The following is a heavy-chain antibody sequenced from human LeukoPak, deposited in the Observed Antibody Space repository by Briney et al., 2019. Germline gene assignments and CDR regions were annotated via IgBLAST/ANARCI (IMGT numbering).Heavy chain of an antibody. V-gene: IGHV1-2*02. CDR1: GYTFTGYY. CDR2: INPNSGGT. Sequence: ASVTVSCKASGYTFTGYYMHWVRQAPGQGLEWMGWINPNSGGTNYAQKFQGRVTMTRDTSISTAYMELSRLRSDDTAVYYCARVGRRHRYLCDEWGQGTLVTVSS. CDR3: ARVGRRHRYLCDE. D-gene: IGHD3-16*02. J-gene: IGHJ4*02.